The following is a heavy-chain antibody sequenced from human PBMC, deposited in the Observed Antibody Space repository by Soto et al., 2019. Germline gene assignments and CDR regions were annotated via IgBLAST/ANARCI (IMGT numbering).Heavy chain of an antibody. CDR3: ASRIAVAAFDI. Sequence: ASVKVSCKASGYTFTGYGISWVRQAPGQGLEWMGWISAYNGNTDYAQSFQGRVTMTTDTSTSTAYMELSSLRSEDTAVYYCASRIAVAAFDIWGQGTMVTVSS. D-gene: IGHD6-19*01. CDR2: ISAYNGNT. V-gene: IGHV1-18*01. J-gene: IGHJ3*02. CDR1: GYTFTGYG.